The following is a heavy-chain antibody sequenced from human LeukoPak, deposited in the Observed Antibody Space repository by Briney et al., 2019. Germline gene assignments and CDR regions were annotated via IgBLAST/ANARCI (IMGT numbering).Heavy chain of an antibody. J-gene: IGHJ5*02. CDR3: ARSVNMVRGVISDWFDP. CDR1: GFTFSNYG. D-gene: IGHD3-10*01. CDR2: ISSSSSTI. Sequence: GGSLRLSCAASGFTFSNYGMNWVRQAPGKGLEWVSYISSSSSTIYYADSVKGRFTISRDNAKNSLYLQMNSLRDEDTAVYYCARSVNMVRGVISDWFDPWGQGTLVTVSS. V-gene: IGHV3-48*02.